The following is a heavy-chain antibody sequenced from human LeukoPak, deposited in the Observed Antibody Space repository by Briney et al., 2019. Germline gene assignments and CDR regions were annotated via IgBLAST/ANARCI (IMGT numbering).Heavy chain of an antibody. CDR3: ARDRESSSWFDY. V-gene: IGHV3-21*01. Sequence: GGSLRLSCAASGFTSSSYSMNWVRQAPGKGLGWVSSIISISSYTYYADSVKGRFNISRDNAKKSLYLQMKSLRAEDTAVYYCARDRESSSWFDYWGQGTLVTVSS. CDR2: IISISSYT. D-gene: IGHD6-13*01. CDR1: GFTSSSYS. J-gene: IGHJ4*02.